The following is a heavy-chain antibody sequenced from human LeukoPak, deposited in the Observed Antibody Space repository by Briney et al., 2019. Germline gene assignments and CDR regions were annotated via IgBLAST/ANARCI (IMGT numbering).Heavy chain of an antibody. CDR3: ARCLYSSGWETGAFDI. J-gene: IGHJ3*02. CDR2: IYYSGST. CDR1: GGSISSYY. Sequence: SETLSLTCTVSGGSISSYYWSWIRQPPGKGLEWIGYIYYSGSTNYNPSLKSRVTILVDTSKNQFSLKLSSVTAADTAVYYCARCLYSSGWETGAFDIWGQGTMVTVSS. D-gene: IGHD6-19*01. V-gene: IGHV4-59*01.